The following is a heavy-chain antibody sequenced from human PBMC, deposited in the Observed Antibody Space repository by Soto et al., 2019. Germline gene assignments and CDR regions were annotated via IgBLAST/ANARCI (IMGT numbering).Heavy chain of an antibody. D-gene: IGHD3-10*01. CDR3: AKDLGFGESYYYYYGMDV. Sequence: EVQLLESGGGLVQPGGSLRLSCAASGFTFSSYAMSWVRQAPGKGLEWVSAISGSGGGTVYADSVKGRFTISRDNSKNTLYLQMNSLRAEDTAVYYCAKDLGFGESYYYYYGMDVWGQGTTVTVSS. J-gene: IGHJ6*02. CDR2: ISGSGGGT. V-gene: IGHV3-23*01. CDR1: GFTFSSYA.